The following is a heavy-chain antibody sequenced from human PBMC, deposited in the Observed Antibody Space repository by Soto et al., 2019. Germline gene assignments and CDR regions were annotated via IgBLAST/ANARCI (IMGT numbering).Heavy chain of an antibody. CDR3: ANLLNMAAAGTPHYFGFDV. Sequence: QVQLVESGGGVVQPGRSLRLSCAASGFTFSVYPMHWVRQAPGKGLGWVAFISSDGNRIFYADSVKGRFTISRDNSKNTVYLQMNNLRPGDAAVYHCANLLNMAAAGTPHYFGFDVGGQGTRVTVS. J-gene: IGHJ6*02. CDR1: GFTFSVYP. D-gene: IGHD6-13*01. V-gene: IGHV3-30-3*01. CDR2: ISSDGNRI.